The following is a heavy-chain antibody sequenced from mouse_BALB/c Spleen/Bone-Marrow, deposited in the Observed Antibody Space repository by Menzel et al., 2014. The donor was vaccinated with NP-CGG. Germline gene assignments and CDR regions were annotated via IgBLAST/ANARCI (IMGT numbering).Heavy chain of an antibody. D-gene: IGHD2-14*01. Sequence: VKLMESGAELVRPGTSVKVSCKASGYAFTDYLMEWLKQRPGQGLEWIGVINPGSGITNYNEKFKDKATLTADKSSSTAYMQLSSLTSEDTAVYYCARYRLGTYFDFWGQGTTLTVSS. J-gene: IGHJ2*01. CDR3: ARYRLGTYFDF. CDR1: GYAFTDYL. CDR2: INPGSGIT. V-gene: IGHV1-54*01.